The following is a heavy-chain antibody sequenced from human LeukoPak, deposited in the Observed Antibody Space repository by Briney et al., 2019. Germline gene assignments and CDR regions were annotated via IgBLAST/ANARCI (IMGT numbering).Heavy chain of an antibody. Sequence: PSETLSLTCTVSGGSISSYYWSWLRQPPGKGLEWIGYIYYSGSTNYNPSLKSRVTISVDTSKNQFSLKLSSVTAADTAVYYCARGSRTFGVVVVVATAGDAFDIWGQGTMVTVSS. V-gene: IGHV4-59*08. CDR2: IYYSGST. CDR1: GGSISSYY. CDR3: ARGSRTFGVVVVVATAGDAFDI. J-gene: IGHJ3*02. D-gene: IGHD2-15*01.